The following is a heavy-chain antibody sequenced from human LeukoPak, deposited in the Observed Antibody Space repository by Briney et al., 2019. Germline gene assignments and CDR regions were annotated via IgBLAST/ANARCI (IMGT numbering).Heavy chain of an antibody. J-gene: IGHJ4*02. V-gene: IGHV4-59*08. CDR2: IYYSGST. CDR1: GGSISSYY. Sequence: SETLFLTCTVSGGSISSYYWSWIRQPPGKGLEWIGYIYYSGSTNYNPSLKSRVTISVDTSKNQFSLKLSSVTAADTAVYYCARHGSSWYEKDYFDYWGQGTLVTVSS. D-gene: IGHD6-13*01. CDR3: ARHGSSWYEKDYFDY.